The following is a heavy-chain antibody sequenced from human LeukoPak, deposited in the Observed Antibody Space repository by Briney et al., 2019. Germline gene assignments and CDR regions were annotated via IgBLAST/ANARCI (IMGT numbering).Heavy chain of an antibody. J-gene: IGHJ4*02. Sequence: ASVKVSCKASGYTFTAFYIHWVRQAPGQGLEWMGMIYPRDGSTSYAQKFQGRVTVTRDTSTSTVHMELSGLRSEDTAVYYCARDQEGFDYWGQGTLVTVSS. CDR2: IYPRDGST. CDR1: GYTFTAFY. CDR3: ARDQEGFDY. V-gene: IGHV1-46*01.